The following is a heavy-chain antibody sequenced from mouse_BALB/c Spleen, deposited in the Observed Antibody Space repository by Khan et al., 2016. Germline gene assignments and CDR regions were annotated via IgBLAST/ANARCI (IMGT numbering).Heavy chain of an antibody. CDR1: GYSITSGYG. V-gene: IGHV3-2*02. D-gene: IGHD1-2*01. CDR3: ARTARIKY. J-gene: IGHJ2*01. Sequence: VQLQESGPGLVKPSQSLSLTCTVTGYSITSGYGWNWIRQFPGNKLEWMGYISYSGSTDYNPSLKSRISITRDTSKNQFFLQLNSVTTEDTATYYCARTARIKYWGQGTTLTVSS. CDR2: ISYSGST.